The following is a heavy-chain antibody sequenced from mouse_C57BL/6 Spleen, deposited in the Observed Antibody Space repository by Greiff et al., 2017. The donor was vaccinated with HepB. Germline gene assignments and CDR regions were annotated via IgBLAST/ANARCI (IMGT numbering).Heavy chain of an antibody. D-gene: IGHD4-1*01. V-gene: IGHV1-22*01. CDR2: INPNNGGT. Sequence: EVKLVESGPELVKPGASVKMSCKASGYTFTDYNMHWVKQSHGKSLEWIGYINPNNGGTSYNQKFKGKATLTVNKSSSTAYMELRSLTSEDSAVYYCARGLGGYYFDYWGQGTTLTVSS. CDR3: ARGLGGYYFDY. CDR1: GYTFTDYN. J-gene: IGHJ2*01.